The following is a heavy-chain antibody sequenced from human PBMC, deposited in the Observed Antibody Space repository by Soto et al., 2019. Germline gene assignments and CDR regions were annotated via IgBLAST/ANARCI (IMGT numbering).Heavy chain of an antibody. J-gene: IGHJ6*02. CDR3: AKSKGGTANGMDV. Sequence: DVQLVESGGGLVQPGRSLRLSCAASGFSFDEYGMHWVRQAPGKGLEWVSGISWNSGTIGYADSVKGRFSNSRDNAKKSLYLQMNSLRAEDRALYYCAKSKGGTANGMDVWGQGTTVIVSS. V-gene: IGHV3-9*01. CDR1: GFSFDEYG. D-gene: IGHD2-21*02. CDR2: ISWNSGTI.